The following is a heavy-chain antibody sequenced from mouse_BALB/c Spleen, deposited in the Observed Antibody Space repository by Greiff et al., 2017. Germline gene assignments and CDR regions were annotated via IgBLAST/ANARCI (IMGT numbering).Heavy chain of an antibody. CDR2: IDPANGNT. D-gene: IGHD2-2*01. Sequence: VQLQESGAELVKPGASVKLSCTASGFNIKDTYMHWVKQRPEQGLEWIGRIDPANGNTKYDPKFQGKATITADTSSNTAYLQLSSLTSEDTAVYYCARWLSYAMDYWGQGTSVTVSS. V-gene: IGHV14-3*02. J-gene: IGHJ4*01. CDR1: GFNIKDTY. CDR3: ARWLSYAMDY.